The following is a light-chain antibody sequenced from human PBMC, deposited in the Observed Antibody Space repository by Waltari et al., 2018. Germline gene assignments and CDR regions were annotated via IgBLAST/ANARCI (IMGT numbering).Light chain of an antibody. CDR3: QHCGGSPPYT. J-gene: IGKJ2*01. V-gene: IGKV3-20*01. CDR2: GAS. Sequence: EIVLTQSPGTLSLSPGERATLPCRANQRISNIYLAWYQQKSGQAPGLLIYGASYRATGIPDRFSGSGSGTDFTLTIDRVEPEDVAVYYCQHCGGSPPYTFGQGTKLKI. CDR1: QRISNIY.